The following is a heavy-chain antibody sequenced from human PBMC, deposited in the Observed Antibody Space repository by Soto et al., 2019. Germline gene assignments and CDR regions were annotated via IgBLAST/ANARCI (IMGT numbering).Heavy chain of an antibody. CDR3: ARVLGYDLLTGLGNKHFDY. CDR2: ISHDGSNK. Sequence: QVQLVESGGGVVQPGRSLRLSCAASGFTFSSYAMHWVRQAPGKGLEWVAVISHDGSNKYNADSVKGRFTISRDNSKNMLYLQMNSLRAEDTAVYYCARVLGYDLLTGLGNKHFDYWGQGTLVTVTS. CDR1: GFTFSSYA. V-gene: IGHV3-30-3*01. D-gene: IGHD3-9*01. J-gene: IGHJ4*02.